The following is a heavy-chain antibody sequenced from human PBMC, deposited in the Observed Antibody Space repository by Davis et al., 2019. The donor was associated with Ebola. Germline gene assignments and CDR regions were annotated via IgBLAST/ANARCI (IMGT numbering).Heavy chain of an antibody. J-gene: IGHJ5*02. CDR3: AKGPHIAVAGTDKWFDP. D-gene: IGHD6-19*01. Sequence: GGSLRLSCAASGFTFSSYAMFWVRQAPGNGLEWVAGIRNSGTTTHYADSVKGRFTTSRDNSKNTLFLQMNSLRAEDTALYYCAKGPHIAVAGTDKWFDPWGQGTLVTVSS. V-gene: IGHV3-23*01. CDR1: GFTFSSYA. CDR2: IRNSGTTT.